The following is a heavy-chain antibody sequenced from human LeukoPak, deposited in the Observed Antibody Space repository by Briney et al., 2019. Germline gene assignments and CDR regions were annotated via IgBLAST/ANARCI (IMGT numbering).Heavy chain of an antibody. CDR3: ARAGIAAPTSY. Sequence: GGSLRLSCAASGFMFSSNWMSWVRLAPGKGLEWVANIKEDGTETYYVDPVKGRFTISRDNAKNSLYLQMNSLRAEDTAVYYCARAGIAAPTSYWGQGTLVTVSS. D-gene: IGHD6-13*01. CDR1: GFMFSSNW. CDR2: IKEDGTET. J-gene: IGHJ4*02. V-gene: IGHV3-7*01.